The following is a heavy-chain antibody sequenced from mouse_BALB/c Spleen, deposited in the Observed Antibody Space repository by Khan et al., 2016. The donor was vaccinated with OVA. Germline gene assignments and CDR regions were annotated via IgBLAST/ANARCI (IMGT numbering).Heavy chain of an antibody. V-gene: IGHV9-3-1*01. CDR3: ARKNYGCDRYFDV. CDR1: GSTFTNYG. Sequence: QIQLVQSGPELKKPGETVKISCKASGSTFTNYGMSWVKQAPGKGLKWMGWINTYTGEPTYADDFKGRFAFPLETSASTAYLQINNLKNEDTATYFSARKNYGCDRYFDVWGAGTTVTVSS. CDR2: INTYTGEP. J-gene: IGHJ1*01. D-gene: IGHD2-14*01.